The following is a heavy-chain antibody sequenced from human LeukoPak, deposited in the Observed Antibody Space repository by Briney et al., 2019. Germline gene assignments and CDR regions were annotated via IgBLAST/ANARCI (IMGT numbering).Heavy chain of an antibody. D-gene: IGHD6-19*01. CDR2: ISGSGGST. CDR3: AKTEGSGIAVAGYYFDY. Sequence: HPGGSLRLSCAASGFTFSSYAMSWVRQAPGKGLEWVSAISGSGGSTYYADSVKGRFTISRDNSKNTLYLQMNSLRAEDTAVHYCAKTEGSGIAVAGYYFDYWGQGTLVTVSS. CDR1: GFTFSSYA. J-gene: IGHJ4*02. V-gene: IGHV3-23*01.